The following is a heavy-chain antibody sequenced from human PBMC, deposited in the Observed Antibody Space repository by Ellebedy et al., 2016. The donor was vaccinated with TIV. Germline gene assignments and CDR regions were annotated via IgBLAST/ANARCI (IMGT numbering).Heavy chain of an antibody. CDR3: ARDRSGLRYFDWTWIDSHPRFDY. CDR1: GGSISSGSYY. Sequence: GSLRLSXTVSGGSISSGSYYWSWIRQPPGKGLEWIGEINHSGSTNYNPSLKSRVTISVDTSKNQFSLKLSSVTAADTAVYYCARDRSGLRYFDWTWIDSHPRFDYWGQGTLVTVSS. J-gene: IGHJ4*02. D-gene: IGHD3-9*01. V-gene: IGHV4-39*07. CDR2: INHSGST.